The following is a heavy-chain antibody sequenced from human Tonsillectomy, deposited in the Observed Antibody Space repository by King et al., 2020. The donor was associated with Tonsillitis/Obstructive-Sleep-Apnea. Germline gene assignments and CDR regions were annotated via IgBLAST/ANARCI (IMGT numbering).Heavy chain of an antibody. Sequence: VQLQQWGAGLLKSSETLSLTCAVYGGSFSGYYWSWIRQPPGKGLEWIGEIDHSGSTNYNPSLKSRVTVSVDTSKNQFSLKLSSVTAADTAVYYCAREFDSLDYWGQGTLVTVSS. V-gene: IGHV4-34*01. CDR3: AREFDSLDY. CDR1: GGSFSGYY. J-gene: IGHJ4*02. D-gene: IGHD2-15*01. CDR2: IDHSGST.